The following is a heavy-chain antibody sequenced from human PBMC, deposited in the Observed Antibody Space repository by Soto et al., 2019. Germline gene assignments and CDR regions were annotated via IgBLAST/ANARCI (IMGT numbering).Heavy chain of an antibody. CDR3: ANLPAANYGMDV. V-gene: IGHV1-69*13. Sequence: SVNVSCQASVCTFISYAISWVRQAPGQGLEWMGGIIPIFGTANYAQKFQGRVTITADESTSTAYMELSSLRSEDTAVYYCANLPAANYGMDVWGQGTTVTVSS. D-gene: IGHD2-2*01. CDR1: VCTFISYA. CDR2: IIPIFGTA. J-gene: IGHJ6*02.